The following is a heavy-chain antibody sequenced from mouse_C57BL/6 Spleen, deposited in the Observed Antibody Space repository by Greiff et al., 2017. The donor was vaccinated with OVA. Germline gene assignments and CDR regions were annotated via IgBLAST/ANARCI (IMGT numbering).Heavy chain of an antibody. CDR2: ISYDGSN. V-gene: IGHV3-6*01. Sequence: EVKLQESGPGLVKPSQSLSLTCSVTGYSITSGYYWNWIRQFPGNKLEWMGYISYDGSNNYNPSLNNRISITRDTSKNQFFLKLNSVTTEDTATYYCARDDYDGDVYYAMDYWGQGTSVTVSS. D-gene: IGHD2-4*01. CDR3: ARDDYDGDVYYAMDY. J-gene: IGHJ4*01. CDR1: GYSITSGYY.